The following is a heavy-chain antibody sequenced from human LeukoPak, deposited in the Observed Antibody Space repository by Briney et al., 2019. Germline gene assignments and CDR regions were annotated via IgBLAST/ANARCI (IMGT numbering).Heavy chain of an antibody. CDR1: GYTLTELS. CDR3: ARGGYSSSWYEWFEAFDI. Sequence: ASVKVSCKVSGYTLTELSMHWVRQAPGKGLEWMGGFDPEDGETIYAQKVQGRVTMTEDTSTDTAYMELSSLRSEDTAVYYCARGGYSSSWYEWFEAFDIWGQGTMVTVSS. D-gene: IGHD6-13*01. CDR2: FDPEDGET. J-gene: IGHJ3*02. V-gene: IGHV1-24*01.